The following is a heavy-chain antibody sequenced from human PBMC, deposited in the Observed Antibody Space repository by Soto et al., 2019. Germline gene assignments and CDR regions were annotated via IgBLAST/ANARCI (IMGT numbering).Heavy chain of an antibody. Sequence: QVQLQESGPGLVKPSETLSLSCNVSGGSISSDDFFWSWVRQHPARGLEWIGYIYHSGTTYYNTSLQSRITLSVDPSKRQYSLKLRSVTTQHTTVDICARDEDHGSALSGGMDVWGQGTAVTDS. CDR3: ARDEDHGSALSGGMDV. CDR2: IYHSGTT. V-gene: IGHV4-31*03. D-gene: IGHD3-10*01. J-gene: IGHJ6*02. CDR1: GGSISSDDFF.